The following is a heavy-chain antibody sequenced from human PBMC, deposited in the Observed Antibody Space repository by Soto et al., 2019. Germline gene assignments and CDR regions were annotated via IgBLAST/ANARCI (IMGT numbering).Heavy chain of an antibody. V-gene: IGHV1-8*01. Sequence: ASVKVSCKASGYTFTSHDINWVRQAPGQGLEWMGWMNPNSGNSGYVHQFQGRVTMTRYTSISTAYMELTSLTSEDTAMYYCATSLRAGAYDIWGQGTMVTVPS. CDR1: GYTFTSHD. D-gene: IGHD4-17*01. J-gene: IGHJ3*02. CDR3: ATSLRAGAYDI. CDR2: MNPNSGNS.